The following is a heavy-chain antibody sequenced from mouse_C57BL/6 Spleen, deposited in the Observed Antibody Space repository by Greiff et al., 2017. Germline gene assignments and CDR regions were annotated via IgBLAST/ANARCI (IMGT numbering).Heavy chain of an antibody. CDR2: INPNNGGT. V-gene: IGHV1-22*01. CDR1: GYTFTDYN. D-gene: IGHD2-3*01. CDR3: APGGYHDDAMDY. Sequence: EVQLQESGPELVKPGASVKMSCKASGYTFTDYNMHWVKQSHGKSLEWIGYINPNNGGTSYNQKFKGKATLTVNKSSITAYMELRSLTSEDSAVYYCAPGGYHDDAMDYWGQGTSVTVSS. J-gene: IGHJ4*01.